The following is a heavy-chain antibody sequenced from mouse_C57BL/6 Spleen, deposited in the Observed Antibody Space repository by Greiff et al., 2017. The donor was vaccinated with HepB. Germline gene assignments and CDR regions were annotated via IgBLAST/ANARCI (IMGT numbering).Heavy chain of an antibody. J-gene: IGHJ1*03. D-gene: IGHD3-3*01. V-gene: IGHV1-52*01. CDR1: GYTFTSYW. CDR3: AREGPRYFDV. CDR2: IDPSDSET. Sequence: QVQLKQPGAELVRPGSSVKLSCKASGYTFTSYWMHWVKQRPIQGLEWIGNIDPSDSETHYNQKFKDKATLTVDKSSSTAYMQLSSLTSEDSAVYYCAREGPRYFDVWGTGTTVTVSS.